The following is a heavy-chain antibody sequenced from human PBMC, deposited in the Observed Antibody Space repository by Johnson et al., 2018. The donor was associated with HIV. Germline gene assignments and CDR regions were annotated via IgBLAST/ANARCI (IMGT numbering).Heavy chain of an antibody. D-gene: IGHD1-26*01. CDR1: GFTFSSYA. J-gene: IGHJ3*01. Sequence: VQLVESGGGLVQPGGSLRLSCAASGFTFSSYAMHWVRQASGKWLEWVGRIRSNANNYATAYAASVKGRFSISRDDSKNTAYLQMSSLKTEDTAIYYCARLSGTYQTWGQGTMVTVSS. V-gene: IGHV3-73*01. CDR3: ARLSGTYQT. CDR2: IRSNANNYAT.